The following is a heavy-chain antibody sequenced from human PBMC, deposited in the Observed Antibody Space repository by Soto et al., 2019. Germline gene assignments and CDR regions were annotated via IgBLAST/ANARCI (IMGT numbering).Heavy chain of an antibody. D-gene: IGHD3-22*01. Sequence: SETLSLTCTVSGGSISSGGYXWSWIRQHPGKGLEWIGYIYYSGSTYYNPSLKSRVTISVDTSKNQFSLKLSSVTAADTAVYYCARDRDYYDSKYYYGMDVWGQGTTVTVS. CDR1: GGSISSGGYX. CDR2: IYYSGST. J-gene: IGHJ6*02. V-gene: IGHV4-31*03. CDR3: ARDRDYYDSKYYYGMDV.